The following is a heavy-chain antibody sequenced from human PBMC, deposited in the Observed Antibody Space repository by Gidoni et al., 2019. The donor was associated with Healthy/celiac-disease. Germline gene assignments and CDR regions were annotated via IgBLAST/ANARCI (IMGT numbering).Heavy chain of an antibody. Sequence: QVQLVQSGAEVTKPGSSVNVSCKASGGTFSSYAISWVRQAPGQGLEWMGGIIPIFDTANYAQKFQGRVTITADESTSTAYMELSSLRSEDTAVYDCARVRLGYQLSSPFDYWGQGTLVTVSS. CDR1: GGTFSSYA. D-gene: IGHD2-2*01. CDR3: ARVRLGYQLSSPFDY. V-gene: IGHV1-69*01. CDR2: IIPIFDTA. J-gene: IGHJ4*02.